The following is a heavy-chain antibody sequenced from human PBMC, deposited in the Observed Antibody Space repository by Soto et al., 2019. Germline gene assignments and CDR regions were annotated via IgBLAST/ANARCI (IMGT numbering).Heavy chain of an antibody. CDR2: VSRAGTYT. CDR3: VKYTVTEDLGES. CDR1: GFTFSSYA. J-gene: IGHJ5*02. Sequence: EVQLLESGGDVVRPGGSLRLSCAASGFTFSSYAMGWVRQAPGKGLEWVAGVSRAGTYTFYADSVRGRLSISRDNSRDSVDLYMNALRGDDTAVYFCVKYTVTEDLGESWGQGTLVSVSS. D-gene: IGHD3-16*01. V-gene: IGHV3-23*01.